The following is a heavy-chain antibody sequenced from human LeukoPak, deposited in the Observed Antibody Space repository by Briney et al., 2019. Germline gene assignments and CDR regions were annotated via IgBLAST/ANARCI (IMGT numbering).Heavy chain of an antibody. Sequence: ASVKVSCKASGYTFTSSYMHWVRQAPGQGLEWMGIINPSGGSTSYAQKFQGRVTMTRDTSTSTVYMELSSLRSEDTAVYYCARAAEPIPHFDYWGQGTLVTVSS. CDR1: GYTFTSSY. V-gene: IGHV1-46*01. D-gene: IGHD1-14*01. CDR2: INPSGGST. J-gene: IGHJ4*02. CDR3: ARAAEPIPHFDY.